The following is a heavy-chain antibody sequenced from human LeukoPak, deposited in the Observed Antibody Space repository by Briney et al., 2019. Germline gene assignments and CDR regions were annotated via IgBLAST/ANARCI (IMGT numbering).Heavy chain of an antibody. CDR3: ARVELRIAVALTGAFDI. J-gene: IGHJ3*02. Sequence: RPGGSLRLSCAASGFTFSSYGMHWVRQAPGKGLEWVAVISYDGSNKYYADSVKGRFTISRDNAKNSLYLQMNSLRAEDTAVYYCARVELRIAVALTGAFDIWGQGTMVTVSS. V-gene: IGHV3-30*03. D-gene: IGHD6-19*01. CDR2: ISYDGSNK. CDR1: GFTFSSYG.